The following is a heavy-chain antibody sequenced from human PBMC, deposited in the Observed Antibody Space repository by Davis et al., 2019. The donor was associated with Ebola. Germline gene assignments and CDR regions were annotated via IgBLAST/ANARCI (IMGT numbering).Heavy chain of an antibody. Sequence: AASVTVSCKASRYTFTNYYMHWVRQAPGQGLEWMGMINPNDGRTIYAQKFQGRVTVTRGTSTTTVYMDLSSLRSEDTALYYCTTPGGQDSGYDVFDIWGQGTMVTVSS. CDR3: TTPGGQDSGYDVFDI. D-gene: IGHD5-12*01. CDR1: RYTFTNYY. V-gene: IGHV1-46*03. J-gene: IGHJ3*02. CDR2: INPNDGRT.